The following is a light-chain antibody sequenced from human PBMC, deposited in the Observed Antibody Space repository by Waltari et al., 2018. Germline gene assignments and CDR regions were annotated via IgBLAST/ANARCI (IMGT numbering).Light chain of an antibody. CDR3: QKYGTLPAT. CDR2: DAS. CDR1: QSVSRT. V-gene: IGKV3-20*01. Sequence: ELVLTQSPGPLSLSPGERATLSCRASQSVSRTLPWYQQKPGQAPRLLIYDASNRATGIPDRFSGSGSETDFSLTISRLEPEDFAVYDCQKYGTLPATFGQGTKVEVK. J-gene: IGKJ1*01.